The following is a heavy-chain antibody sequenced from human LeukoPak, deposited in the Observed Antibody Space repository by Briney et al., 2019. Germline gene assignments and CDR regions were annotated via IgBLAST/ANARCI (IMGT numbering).Heavy chain of an antibody. CDR3: ARSPII. CDR1: GFIFSSYG. CDR2: IGGSSNSI. Sequence: GGSLRLSCAASGFIFSSYGTTWVRQAPGKGQEWVSYIGGSSNSIYYADSVKGRFTISRDNARNSLYLQMNSLRAEDTAVYYCARSPIIWGQGTMVTVSS. V-gene: IGHV3-48*01. J-gene: IGHJ3*02.